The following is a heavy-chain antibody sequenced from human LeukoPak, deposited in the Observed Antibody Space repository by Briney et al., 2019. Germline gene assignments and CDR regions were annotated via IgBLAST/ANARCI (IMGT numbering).Heavy chain of an antibody. Sequence: ASVKVSCKSSGYTFTTYGISWMRQAPGQGLEWMGWINANSGGTKYAQKFQGRVTMTRDTSISTAYMELSSLRSDDTAVYYCARGRLGTWFGELKAWGQGTLVTVSS. CDR2: INANSGGT. J-gene: IGHJ5*02. CDR1: GYTFTTYG. V-gene: IGHV1-2*02. D-gene: IGHD3-10*01. CDR3: ARGRLGTWFGELKA.